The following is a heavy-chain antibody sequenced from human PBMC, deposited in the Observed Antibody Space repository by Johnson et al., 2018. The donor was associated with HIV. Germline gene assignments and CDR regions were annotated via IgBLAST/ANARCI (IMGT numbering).Heavy chain of an antibody. CDR2: IPYNGRNT. V-gene: IGHV3-30*02. Sequence: QVQLVESGGGVVQPGGSLTLSCAATGFTFIDYGMHWVRQAPGKGLDWLTFIPYNGRNTFYADSVKGRFKISRDNSKNTPHLQMKSLRAGDTAVYYCAKDESDAFDIWCQGTMVTFSS. CDR1: GFTFIDYG. J-gene: IGHJ3*02. CDR3: AKDESDAFDI.